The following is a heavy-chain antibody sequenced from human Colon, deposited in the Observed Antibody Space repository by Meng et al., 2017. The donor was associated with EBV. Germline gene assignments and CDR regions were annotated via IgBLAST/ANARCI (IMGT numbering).Heavy chain of an antibody. J-gene: IGHJ4*02. Sequence: EVQLVESGGGLVMPGGSLRLSRAVSGFTFSSYNMNWVRKAPGKGLEWVSSISSASSYIYYADSVKGRFTISRDNAKNSVYLQMNSLRAEDTAVYYCARVLGASYTHPYDYWGQGTLVTVSS. D-gene: IGHD1-26*01. CDR2: ISSASSYI. CDR1: GFTFSSYN. CDR3: ARVLGASYTHPYDY. V-gene: IGHV3-21*02.